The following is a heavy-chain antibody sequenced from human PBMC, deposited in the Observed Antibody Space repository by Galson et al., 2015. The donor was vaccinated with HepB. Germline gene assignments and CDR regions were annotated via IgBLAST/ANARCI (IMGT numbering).Heavy chain of an antibody. Sequence: SVKVSCKASGGTFSSYAISWVRQAPGQGLEWMGGIIPIFGTANYAQKFQGRVTITADESTSTAYMELSSLRSEDTAVYYCARAYSSGWYGGVYYYYGMDVWGQGTTVTVSS. J-gene: IGHJ6*02. CDR3: ARAYSSGWYGGVYYYYGMDV. D-gene: IGHD6-19*01. V-gene: IGHV1-69*13. CDR1: GGTFSSYA. CDR2: IIPIFGTA.